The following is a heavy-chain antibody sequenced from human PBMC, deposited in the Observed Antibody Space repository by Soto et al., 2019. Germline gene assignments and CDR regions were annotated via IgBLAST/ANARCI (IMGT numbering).Heavy chain of an antibody. CDR2: ISGSGVST. CDR3: AGRVGATNYGMDV. Sequence: EVQLLESGGGLEQPGGSLRVSCAASGFIFSSYAMNWVRQTPGKGLEWVSGISGSGVSTYYADSVKGRFSISRDNSKNTLYLQMNNLRAEDTAVYYCAGRVGATNYGMDVWGQGTTVTVSS. CDR1: GFIFSSYA. J-gene: IGHJ6*02. V-gene: IGHV3-23*01. D-gene: IGHD1-26*01.